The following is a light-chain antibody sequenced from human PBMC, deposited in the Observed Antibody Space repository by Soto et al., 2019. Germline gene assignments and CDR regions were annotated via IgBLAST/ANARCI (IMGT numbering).Light chain of an antibody. CDR3: QQYNNWPPT. J-gene: IGKJ2*01. V-gene: IGKV3-15*01. CDR2: GAS. Sequence: EIVMTQSPATLSVSPGERATLSCRASQSVSSNLAWYPQKPGQAHRLLIYGASTRATGIPARFSGSGSGTEFTLTISSLQSEDFAVYYCQQYNNWPPTFGQGTKLEIK. CDR1: QSVSSN.